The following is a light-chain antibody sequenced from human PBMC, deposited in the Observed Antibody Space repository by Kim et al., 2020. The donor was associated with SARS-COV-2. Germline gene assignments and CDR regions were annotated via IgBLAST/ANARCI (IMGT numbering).Light chain of an antibody. V-gene: IGKV3-11*01. CDR1: QSVNS. J-gene: IGKJ4*01. CDR3: QQRTNWPPVAT. CDR2: DSS. Sequence: PGERVTLSCRASQSVNSLAWYQQKPGQAPRLLIYDSSNRATGIPARFSGSGSGTDFALTISSLEPEDCAVYFCQQRTNWPPVATFGGGTKVDIK.